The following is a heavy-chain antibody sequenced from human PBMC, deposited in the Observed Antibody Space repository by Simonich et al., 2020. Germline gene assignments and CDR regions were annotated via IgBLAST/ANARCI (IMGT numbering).Heavy chain of an antibody. CDR2: NHPGDTGT. CDR1: GYSFTSYW. V-gene: IGHV5-51*01. CDR3: ARQLNDFDI. Sequence: EVQLVQSGAEVKKPGESLKISCKGSGYSFTSYWIGWVRQLPGKGLEWMGINHPGDTGTSYSPSFQGQVTNSADKSISTAYLQWSSLKASDTAMYYCARQLNDFDIWGQGTMVTVSS. J-gene: IGHJ3*02. D-gene: IGHD1-1*01.